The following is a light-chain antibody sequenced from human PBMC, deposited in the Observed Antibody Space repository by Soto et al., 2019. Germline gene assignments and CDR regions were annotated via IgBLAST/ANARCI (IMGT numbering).Light chain of an antibody. CDR1: RSVSSY. J-gene: IGKJ1*01. CDR2: DAS. V-gene: IGKV3-11*01. Sequence: EIVMTQSPATLSLCPGERATLSCRASRSVSSYLAWYQQKPGQAPRLLIYDASNRATGIPARFSGSGSGTDFTLTISSLEPEDFAVYYCQQRSNWPWTFGQGTKVDI. CDR3: QQRSNWPWT.